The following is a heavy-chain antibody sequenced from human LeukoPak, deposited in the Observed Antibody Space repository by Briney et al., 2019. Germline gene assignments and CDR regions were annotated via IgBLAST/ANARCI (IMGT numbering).Heavy chain of an antibody. V-gene: IGHV4-39*01. CDR1: GGSISSSSYY. D-gene: IGHD3-3*01. Sequence: SETLSLTCTVSGGSISSSSYYWGWIHQPPGKGLEWIGSIYYSGSTYYNPSLKSRVTISVDTSKNQFSLKLSSVTAADTAVYYCARSFTIFGVVITHDYWGQGTLVTVSS. CDR2: IYYSGST. J-gene: IGHJ4*02. CDR3: ARSFTIFGVVITHDY.